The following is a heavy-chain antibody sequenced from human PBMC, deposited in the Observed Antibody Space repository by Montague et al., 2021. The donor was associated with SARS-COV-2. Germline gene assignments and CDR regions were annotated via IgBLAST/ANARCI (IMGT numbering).Heavy chain of an antibody. CDR2: INHRGTS. Sequence: SETLSLTCAVYGGSFSDNYWSWIRKPPGKGLEWIGEINHRGTSNSNPSLKSRVSISVDTSKNQFSLYLGSVTAADTAVYYCARGRQHFNMIVVVMTGGEYYFDYWGQGTLVTVSS. J-gene: IGHJ4*02. D-gene: IGHD3-22*01. CDR1: GGSFSDNY. CDR3: ARGRQHFNMIVVVMTGGEYYFDY. V-gene: IGHV4-34*01.